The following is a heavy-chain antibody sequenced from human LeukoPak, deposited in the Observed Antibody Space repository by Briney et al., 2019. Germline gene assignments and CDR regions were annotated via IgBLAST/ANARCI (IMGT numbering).Heavy chain of an antibody. CDR1: GFTFSDYY. CDR2: ISSSGSTI. J-gene: IGHJ4*02. D-gene: IGHD3-10*01. CDR3: ARVTHGSGISFFFDY. Sequence: AGGSLRLSCAASGFTFSDYYMSWIRQAPGKGLEWVSYISSSGSTIYYADSVKGRFTISRDNAKNSPYLQMNSLRAEDTAVYYCARVTHGSGISFFFDYWGQGTLVTVSS. V-gene: IGHV3-11*01.